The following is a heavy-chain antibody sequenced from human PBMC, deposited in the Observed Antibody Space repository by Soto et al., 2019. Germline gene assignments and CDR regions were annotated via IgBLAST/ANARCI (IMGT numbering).Heavy chain of an antibody. D-gene: IGHD3-16*01. V-gene: IGHV3-48*02. CDR2: ISSDSRYI. J-gene: IGHJ6*02. Sequence: EVQLVESGGGLVQPGGSLRLSCAASGFTLSNYAVNWVRQAPGKGLEWVSYISSDSRYIYYGDSVKGRFTISRDNASNSVYLQMNSLRDEDTAVYCRARIKLVEFFFINVDVYDMDVWGQGTPVTVSS. CDR3: ARIKLVEFFFINVDVYDMDV. CDR1: GFTLSNYA.